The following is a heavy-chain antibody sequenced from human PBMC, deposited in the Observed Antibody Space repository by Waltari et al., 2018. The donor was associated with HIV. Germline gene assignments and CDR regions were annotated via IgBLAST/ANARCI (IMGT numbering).Heavy chain of an antibody. Sequence: EVRLVQSGAVVKRPVDSLKISCKASGYTFTNYWLGWVGQTAGKGLEWIGVIYPHSGRVQYNPSFYGRGGISTDWSTRTAYLEWRSLTALDTGVYYCVRRPDYGGDWFGSWGQGTLVSVSS. J-gene: IGHJ5*01. D-gene: IGHD3-10*01. CDR3: VRRPDYGGDWFGS. CDR1: GYTFTNYW. V-gene: IGHV5-51*03. CDR2: IYPHSGRV.